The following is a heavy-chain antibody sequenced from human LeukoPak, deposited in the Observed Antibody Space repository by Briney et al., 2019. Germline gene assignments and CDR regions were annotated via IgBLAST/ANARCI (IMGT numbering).Heavy chain of an antibody. CDR2: IYHSGST. V-gene: IGHV4-38-2*01. Sequence: KPSETLSLTCAVCGYSISSGYYWGWIRQPPGKGLEWIGSIYHSGSTYYNPSLKSRVTISVDTSKNQFSLKLSSVTAADTAVYYCARVKGSSGYYSWGYWGQGTLVTVSS. D-gene: IGHD3-22*01. CDR1: GYSISSGYY. J-gene: IGHJ4*02. CDR3: ARVKGSSGYYSWGY.